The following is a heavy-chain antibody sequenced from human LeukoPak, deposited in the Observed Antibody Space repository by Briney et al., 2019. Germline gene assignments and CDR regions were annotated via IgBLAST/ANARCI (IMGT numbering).Heavy chain of an antibody. V-gene: IGHV3-21*01. J-gene: IGHJ4*02. CDR2: ITGSSIYI. CDR1: GFTFSNYS. Sequence: GGSLRLSCAASGFTFSNYSMNWVRQAPGKGLEWVSSITGSSIYIYYADSVKGRFTISRDNAKNSLYLQMNSLRAEDTAVYYCARTFWSGPSLIDYWGQGTLVTVSS. CDR3: ARTFWSGPSLIDY. D-gene: IGHD3-3*01.